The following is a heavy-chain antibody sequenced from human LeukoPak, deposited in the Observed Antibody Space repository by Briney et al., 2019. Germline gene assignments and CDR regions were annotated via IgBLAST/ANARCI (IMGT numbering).Heavy chain of an antibody. V-gene: IGHV3-53*01. D-gene: IGHD6-13*01. CDR3: AANLYSSSWSDY. Sequence: GGSLRLSPAPSRFTVTNNYMTSVLDAPRKGLDWVSVIYSDGRTYYADSVKDRFIISRDNSKNTLYLQMNSLKPGDTALYYCAANLYSSSWSDYCGRGTLVTVSS. J-gene: IGHJ4*02. CDR2: IYSDGRT. CDR1: RFTVTNNY.